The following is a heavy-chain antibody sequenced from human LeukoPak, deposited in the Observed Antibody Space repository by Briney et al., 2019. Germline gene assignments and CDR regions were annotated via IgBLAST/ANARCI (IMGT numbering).Heavy chain of an antibody. J-gene: IGHJ4*02. CDR3: ARCPGYYDSSGYYYGIDY. CDR1: GFTFSSYS. D-gene: IGHD3-22*01. Sequence: PGGSLRLSCTASGFTFSSYSLNWVRQAPGKGLEWVAVIWYDGSNKYYADSVKGRFTISRDNSKNTLYLQMNSLRAEDTAVYYCARCPGYYDSSGYYYGIDYWGQGTLVTVSS. V-gene: IGHV3-33*08. CDR2: IWYDGSNK.